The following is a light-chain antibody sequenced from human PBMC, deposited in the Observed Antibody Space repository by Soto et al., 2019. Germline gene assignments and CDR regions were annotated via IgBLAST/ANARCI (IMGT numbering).Light chain of an antibody. J-gene: IGKJ5*01. V-gene: IGKV1-39*01. CDR3: QQSYNMPGT. CDR1: QTISRY. CDR2: AAS. Sequence: DIQMNQSPSSLSASVGDRVTITCRASQTISRYLNWYQHKPGKAPKLLSYAASTLQPGVPSRFSASGSATDFTLTISGLQPEDFGTYYCQQSYNMPGTFGQGTRLEIK.